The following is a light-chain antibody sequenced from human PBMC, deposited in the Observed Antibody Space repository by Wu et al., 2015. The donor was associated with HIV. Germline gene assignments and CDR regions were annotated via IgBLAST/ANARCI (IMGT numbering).Light chain of an antibody. CDR2: GAS. CDR3: QQYNNWPRT. Sequence: EIVMTQSPATLSVSPGERATLSCRASQSIGRNLAWYQQKPGQAPRPLIYGASTRATGIPARFSGSGSGTEFTLTISNMQSEDFAVYYCQQYNNWPRTFGQGPRWKSN. J-gene: IGKJ1*01. V-gene: IGKV3-15*01. CDR1: QSIGRN.